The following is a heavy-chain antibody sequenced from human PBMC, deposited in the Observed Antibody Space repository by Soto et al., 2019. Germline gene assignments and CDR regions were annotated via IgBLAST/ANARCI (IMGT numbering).Heavy chain of an antibody. CDR2: IIPIFGTA. V-gene: IGHV1-69*13. D-gene: IGHD7-27*01. CDR1: GGTFSSYA. Sequence: SVKVSCKASGGTFSSYAISWVRQAPGQGLEWMGGIIPIFGTANYAQKFQGRVAITADESTSTAYMELSSLRSEDTAVYYCARVGILYYYGMDVWGQGTTVTVSS. J-gene: IGHJ6*02. CDR3: ARVGILYYYGMDV.